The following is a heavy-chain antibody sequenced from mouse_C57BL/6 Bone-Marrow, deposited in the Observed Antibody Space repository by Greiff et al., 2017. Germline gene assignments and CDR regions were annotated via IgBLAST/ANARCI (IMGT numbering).Heavy chain of an antibody. V-gene: IGHV14-4*01. CDR1: GFNIKDDY. CDR3: TTGSSYAMDY. J-gene: IGHJ4*01. Sequence: EVQLQQSGAELVRPGASVKLSCTASGFNIKDDYMHWVKQRPEQGLEWIGWIDPENGDTEYASKFQGKATIPADTSSNTAYLQLSSLTSEDTAVYYCTTGSSYAMDYWGQGTSVTVSS. CDR2: IDPENGDT. D-gene: IGHD1-1*01.